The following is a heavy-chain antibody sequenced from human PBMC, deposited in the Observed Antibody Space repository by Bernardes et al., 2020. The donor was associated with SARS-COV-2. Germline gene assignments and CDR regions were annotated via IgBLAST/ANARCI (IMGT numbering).Heavy chain of an antibody. D-gene: IGHD3-22*01. V-gene: IGHV4-59*01. J-gene: IGHJ3*02. CDR2: IYYSGST. CDR3: ARGLWLLRDYDAFDI. Sequence: SETLSLTCTVSGGSISSYYWSWIRQPPGKGLEWIGYIYYSGSTNYNPSLKSRVTISVDTSKNQFSLKLSSVTAADTAVYYCARGLWLLRDYDAFDIWGQGTTVTVSS. CDR1: GGSISSYY.